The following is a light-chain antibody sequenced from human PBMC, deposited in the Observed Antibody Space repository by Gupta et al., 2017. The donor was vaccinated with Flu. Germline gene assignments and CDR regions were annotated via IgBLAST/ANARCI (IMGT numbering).Light chain of an antibody. CDR3: KQYHNWPQT. CDR1: QRISSN. V-gene: IGKV3-15*01. J-gene: IGKJ2*01. CDR2: DAS. Sequence: GEGATLSCRASQRISSNLDWYQQKPGQAPRRLIYDASTRATGIPARFSGSGSGTEFTLTISSLQSEDFAVYYCKQYHNWPQTFGQGTKLEI.